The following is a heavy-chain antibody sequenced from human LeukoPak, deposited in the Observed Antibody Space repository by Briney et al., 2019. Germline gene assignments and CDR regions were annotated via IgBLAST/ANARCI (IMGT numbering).Heavy chain of an antibody. J-gene: IGHJ3*02. D-gene: IGHD5-24*01. CDR3: ARDRQSLRWLQFGPFFDI. CDR1: GYTFTGYY. CDR2: INPNSGGT. Sequence: ASVKVSCKASGYTFTGYYMHWVRQAPGQGLEWMGRINPNSGGTNYAQKFQGRVTMTRDTSISTAYMELSRLRSEDTAVYYCARDRQSLRWLQFGPFFDIWGQGTMVTVSS. V-gene: IGHV1-2*06.